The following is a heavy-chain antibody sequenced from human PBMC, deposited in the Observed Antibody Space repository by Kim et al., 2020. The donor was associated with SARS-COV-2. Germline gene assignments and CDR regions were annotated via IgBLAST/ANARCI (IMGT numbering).Heavy chain of an antibody. CDR1: GGSISSYY. Sequence: SETLSLTCTVSGGSISSYYWSWIRQPPGKGLEWIGYIYYSGSTNYNPSLKSRVTISVDTSKNQFSLKLSSVTAADTAVYYCARHRIAVAGNYYYYGMDVWGQGTTVTVSS. CDR3: ARHRIAVAGNYYYYGMDV. D-gene: IGHD6-19*01. V-gene: IGHV4-59*08. J-gene: IGHJ6*02. CDR2: IYYSGST.